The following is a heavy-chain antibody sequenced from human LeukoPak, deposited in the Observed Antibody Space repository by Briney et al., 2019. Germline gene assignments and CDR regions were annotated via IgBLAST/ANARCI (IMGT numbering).Heavy chain of an antibody. Sequence: ASVKVSCKVSGYTLTELSMHWVRQAPGKGLEWMGGFDPEDGETIYAQKFRGRVTMTEDTSTDTAYMELSSLRSEDTAVYYCATGPRSGSYLDYWGQGTLVTVSS. CDR2: FDPEDGET. J-gene: IGHJ4*02. V-gene: IGHV1-24*01. CDR1: GYTLTELS. D-gene: IGHD1-26*01. CDR3: ATGPRSGSYLDY.